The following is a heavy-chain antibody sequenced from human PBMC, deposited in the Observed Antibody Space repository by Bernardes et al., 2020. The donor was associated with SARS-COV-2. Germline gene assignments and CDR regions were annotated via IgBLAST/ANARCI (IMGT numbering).Heavy chain of an antibody. CDR1: GGSISSDY. CDR2: ISYSGIT. D-gene: IGHD3-22*01. Sequence: SETLSLTCTVSGGSISSDYWSWIRQPPGKGLEWIGYISYSGITNYNPSLKSRVTISSDTSKSQFSLKLSSVTAADTAVYYCARLAFYDSSGYFVGAFDIWGQGTMVTVSS. V-gene: IGHV4-59*01. J-gene: IGHJ3*02. CDR3: ARLAFYDSSGYFVGAFDI.